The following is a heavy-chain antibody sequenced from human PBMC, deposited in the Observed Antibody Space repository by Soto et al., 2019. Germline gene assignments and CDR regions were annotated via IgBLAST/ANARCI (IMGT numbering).Heavy chain of an antibody. V-gene: IGHV4-30-2*01. CDR1: GGSISSGGYS. Sequence: PSETLSLTCAVSGGSISSGGYSWSWIRQPPGKGLEWIGYIYHSGSTYYNPSLKSRVTISVDRSKNQFSLKLSSVTAADTAVYYCARDHGIAVAGKGAFDIWGQGTMVTVSS. CDR2: IYHSGST. D-gene: IGHD6-19*01. CDR3: ARDHGIAVAGKGAFDI. J-gene: IGHJ3*02.